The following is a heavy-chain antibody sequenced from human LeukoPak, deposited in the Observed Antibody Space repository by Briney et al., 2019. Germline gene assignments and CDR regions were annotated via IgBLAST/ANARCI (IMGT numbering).Heavy chain of an antibody. D-gene: IGHD2-15*01. CDR3: ARHCCSGPAKRVFDI. J-gene: IGHJ3*02. CDR1: GGSISSYY. V-gene: IGHV4-59*08. Sequence: SETLSLTCAVSGGSISSYYWSWIRQPPGKGLEWIGYIYYSGSTNYNPSLKSRVTISVDTSKNQFSLRLGSVTAADTAVYHCARHCCSGPAKRVFDIWGQGTMVTVSS. CDR2: IYYSGST.